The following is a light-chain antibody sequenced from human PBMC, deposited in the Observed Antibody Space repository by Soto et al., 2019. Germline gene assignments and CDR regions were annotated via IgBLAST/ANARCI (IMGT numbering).Light chain of an antibody. Sequence: DIPLTQSPSFLSASEGDRVTIACRASQGIGNLLAWYQRKPGKGPKLLICFASTLQSGVPSRFTGSGSGTEFTLTISSLQPEDFGTYYCQQFNSYPRTFGQGTKVEIK. CDR3: QQFNSYPRT. CDR2: FAS. J-gene: IGKJ1*01. CDR1: QGIGNL. V-gene: IGKV1-9*01.